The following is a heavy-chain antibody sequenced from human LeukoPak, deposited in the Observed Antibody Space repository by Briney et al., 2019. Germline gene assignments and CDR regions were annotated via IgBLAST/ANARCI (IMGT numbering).Heavy chain of an antibody. CDR1: GFTFSSYG. J-gene: IGHJ4*02. V-gene: IGHV3-30*02. CDR2: IRYDGSNK. D-gene: IGHD6-19*01. CDR3: AGDKTTGGWYEFDY. Sequence: PGGSLRLSCAASGFTFSSYGMHWVRQAPGKGLEWAAFIRYDGSNKYYADSVKGRFTISRDNSKSTLYLQMNSLRAEDTAVYYCAGDKTTGGWYEFDYWGQGTLVTVSS.